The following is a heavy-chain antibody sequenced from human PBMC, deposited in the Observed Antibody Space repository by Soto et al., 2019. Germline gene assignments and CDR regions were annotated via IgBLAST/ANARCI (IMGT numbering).Heavy chain of an antibody. CDR3: AKDGYCSGGSCYGY. CDR2: INPSGGSA. Sequence: ASVKVSCKASGYTFTSYYMHWVRQAPGQGLEWMGIINPSGGSASYAQKLQGRVTMTTDTSTSTAYMELRSLRSDDTAVYYCAKDGYCSGGSCYGYWGQGTLVTVSS. J-gene: IGHJ4*02. D-gene: IGHD2-15*01. V-gene: IGHV1-46*01. CDR1: GYTFTSYY.